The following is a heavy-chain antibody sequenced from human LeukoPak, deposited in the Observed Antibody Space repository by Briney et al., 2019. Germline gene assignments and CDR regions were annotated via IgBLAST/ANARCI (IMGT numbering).Heavy chain of an antibody. CDR1: GGSFSGYY. V-gene: IGHV4-34*01. CDR3: VRGAREYYYYYMDV. J-gene: IGHJ6*03. CDR2: INHSGST. Sequence: SETLSLTCAVYGGSFSGYYWSWIRQPPGKGLEWIGEINHSGSTNYNPSLKSRVTISVDTSKNQFSLELSSVTAADTAVYYCVRGAREYYYYYMDVWGKGTTVTVSS.